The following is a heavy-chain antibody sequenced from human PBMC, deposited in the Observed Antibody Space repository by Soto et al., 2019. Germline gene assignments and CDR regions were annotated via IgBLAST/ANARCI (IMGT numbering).Heavy chain of an antibody. J-gene: IGHJ4*02. CDR3: GVQYDY. Sequence: SGGSLILSCEASGLNFTKHPMIWVPQGPGKGLEWVAAISGRTGDTAYADSVRGRFTLSRDSSTYTMFLQMNSLRAEDTSVYYCGVQYDYWGQGTLVTVYS. V-gene: IGHV3-23*01. CDR1: GLNFTKHP. CDR2: ISGRTGDT.